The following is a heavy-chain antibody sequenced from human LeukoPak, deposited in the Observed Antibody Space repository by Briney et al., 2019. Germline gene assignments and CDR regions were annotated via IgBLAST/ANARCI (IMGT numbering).Heavy chain of an antibody. Sequence: GGSLRLSCAASGFTLSNYWMYWARQAPGKGLVWVARFTSDGNSTTYADSVKGRFTVSRDIAKNTLYLQMNSLRAEDTAVYYCARVSSGSYFGYYYYYMDVWGKGTTVTVSS. J-gene: IGHJ6*03. CDR3: ARVSSGSYFGYYYYYMDV. D-gene: IGHD1-26*01. CDR1: GFTLSNYW. V-gene: IGHV3-74*01. CDR2: FTSDGNST.